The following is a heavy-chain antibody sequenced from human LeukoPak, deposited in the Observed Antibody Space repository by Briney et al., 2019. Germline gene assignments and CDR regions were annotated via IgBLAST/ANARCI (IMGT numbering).Heavy chain of an antibody. CDR3: ASKGARLTTKFDD. V-gene: IGHV4-34*01. CDR2: SNHSGST. J-gene: IGHJ4*02. Sequence: NPSETLSLTCAVYGGSFSGYYWSCIPQPPGKGLEWIGESNHSGSTNYNPSLKSRVTISVDTSKNQFSLKLSSVTAADTAVYYCASKGARLTTKFDDWGQGTLVTVSS. CDR1: GGSFSGYY. D-gene: IGHD4-17*01.